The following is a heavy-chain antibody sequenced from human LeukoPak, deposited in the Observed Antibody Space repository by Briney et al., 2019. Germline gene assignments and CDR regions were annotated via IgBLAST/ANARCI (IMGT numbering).Heavy chain of an antibody. Sequence: ASVKVSCKASGYTFTGYYIHWVRQAPGQGLEWMGWINPNSGGTNYAQRFQGRVTMTRDTSISTAYMELSRLRSDDTAVYYCARIGYGSGSYYKYFDYWGQGTLVTVSS. CDR1: GYTFTGYY. CDR3: ARIGYGSGSYYKYFDY. CDR2: INPNSGGT. J-gene: IGHJ4*02. V-gene: IGHV1-2*02. D-gene: IGHD3-10*01.